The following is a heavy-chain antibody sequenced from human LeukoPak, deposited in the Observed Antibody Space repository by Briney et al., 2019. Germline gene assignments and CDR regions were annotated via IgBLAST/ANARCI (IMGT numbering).Heavy chain of an antibody. CDR2: VYYRGST. CDR1: GGSVRSDSYY. J-gene: IGHJ3*01. Sequence: SETPSLTCTVSGGSVRSDSYYWSWIRQPPGKGLEWIGYVYYRGSTNYNPSLKSRVTISVDTSKNQFSLKLRSVTAADTAVYYCVREAATDYYDSSGYYRQTEVFDAWGQGTMVTVSS. D-gene: IGHD3-22*01. CDR3: VREAATDYYDSSGYYRQTEVFDA. V-gene: IGHV4-61*01.